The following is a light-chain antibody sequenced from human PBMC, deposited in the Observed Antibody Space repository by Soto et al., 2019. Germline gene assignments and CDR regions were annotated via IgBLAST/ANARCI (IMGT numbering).Light chain of an antibody. J-gene: IGLJ1*01. Sequence: QSVLTQPASVSASPGQSITISCTGTSSDVGGYNYVSWYQQHPGKAPNLMIYDVSNRPSGVSDRFSGSKSGNTASLTISGLQAEDEDEYYCNSYASSSTHVCGTGTKLTVL. CDR3: NSYASSSTHV. CDR2: DVS. CDR1: SSDVGGYNY. V-gene: IGLV2-14*01.